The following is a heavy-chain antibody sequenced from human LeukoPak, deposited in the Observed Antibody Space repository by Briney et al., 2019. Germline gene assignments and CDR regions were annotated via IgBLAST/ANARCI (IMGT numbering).Heavy chain of an antibody. V-gene: IGHV3-23*01. D-gene: IGHD2-15*01. J-gene: IGHJ4*02. CDR3: AKDLGCSGGSCYPNYFDY. Sequence: TYSPYSVQRPFTISRDNSKNTLYMQMNRLRGGDTAVYYCAKDLGCSGGSCYPNYFDYWGQGTLVTVSS. CDR2: T.